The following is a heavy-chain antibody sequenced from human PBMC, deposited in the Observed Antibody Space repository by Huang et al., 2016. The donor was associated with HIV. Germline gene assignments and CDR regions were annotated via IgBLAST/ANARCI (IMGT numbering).Heavy chain of an antibody. Sequence: QVQLQESGPGLVKPSQTLSLTCTVSGGSISTASYYWSWIPQPAGKGLEGIGHIYTRGNTNYNPSRKSRVTISVDTSKTQFSLKLSSVTAADTAVYYCARGRFRYCSGGSCYSIWFDPWGQGTLVTVSS. J-gene: IGHJ5*02. CDR3: ARGRFRYCSGGSCYSIWFDP. V-gene: IGHV4-61*09. CDR2: IYTRGNT. D-gene: IGHD2-15*01. CDR1: GGSISTASYY.